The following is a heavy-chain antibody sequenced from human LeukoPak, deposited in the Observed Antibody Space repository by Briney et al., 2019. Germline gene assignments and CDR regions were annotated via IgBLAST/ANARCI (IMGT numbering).Heavy chain of an antibody. D-gene: IGHD2-2*01. V-gene: IGHV3-23*01. CDR2: ISGSGGST. CDR1: GFTFSSYA. J-gene: IGHJ4*02. Sequence: GGSLRLSCAASGFTFSSYAMNWVRQAPGKGLEWISAISGSGGSTYYADSVKGRFTISRDNSKNTLYLQMNSLRTEDTAVYYCAKFSRQYCSSISCYGGFDYWGQGTLVTVSS. CDR3: AKFSRQYCSSISCYGGFDY.